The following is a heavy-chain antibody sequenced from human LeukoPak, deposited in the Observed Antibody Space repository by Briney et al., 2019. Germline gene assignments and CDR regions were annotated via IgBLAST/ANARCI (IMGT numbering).Heavy chain of an antibody. CDR2: IKRIIDGGTT. CDR1: GFTFSNTW. V-gene: IGHV3-15*01. CDR3: AAQGGSGDLRY. J-gene: IGHJ4*02. Sequence: GGSLILSCAASGFTFSNTWMNWVRQAPGKGLEWVGRIKRIIDGGTTDYAAPVKGGFTVSRDDSINTLYLQMSSLKTDDTAVYYCAAQGGSGDLRYWGQGTLVTVSS. D-gene: IGHD4-17*01.